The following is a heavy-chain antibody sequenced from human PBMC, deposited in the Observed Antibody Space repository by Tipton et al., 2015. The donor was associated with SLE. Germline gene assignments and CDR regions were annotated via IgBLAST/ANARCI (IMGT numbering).Heavy chain of an antibody. CDR1: GGSFTGYY. CDR2: INQSGRT. CDR3: ARLTAITIFNNWFDP. V-gene: IGHV4-34*01. D-gene: IGHD3-9*01. J-gene: IGHJ5*02. Sequence: LRLSCAVFGGSFTGYYWSWIRPSPGKGLEWIGEINQSGRTNYNPSLQSRVTISIDTSKSQFSLKLSSVTAADTAVYYCARLTAITIFNNWFDPWGQGTLVTVSS.